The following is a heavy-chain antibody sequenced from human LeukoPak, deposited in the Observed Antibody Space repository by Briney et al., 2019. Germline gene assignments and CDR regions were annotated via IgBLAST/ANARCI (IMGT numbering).Heavy chain of an antibody. D-gene: IGHD4-17*01. CDR3: ATDSSGQTGVTTPYY. CDR2: ITAYNGNT. Sequence: ASVKVSCKASGYTFSSYVITWVRQAPGQGLEWMGWITAYNGNTNYAQKLQGRVTMTADTSTSTAYMELRTLRSDDTAVYYCATDSSGQTGVTTPYYWGQGTLVTVSS. V-gene: IGHV1-18*01. CDR1: GYTFSSYV. J-gene: IGHJ3*01.